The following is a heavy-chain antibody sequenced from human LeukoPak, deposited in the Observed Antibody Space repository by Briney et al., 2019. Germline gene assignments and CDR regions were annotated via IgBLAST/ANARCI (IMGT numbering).Heavy chain of an antibody. Sequence: GASVKVSCKASGFAFTSHDYNWVRQATGQGLEWMGWMNPNSGNTGYAQKFQGRVTMTRDTSITTVYMELSSLTSEDTAVYYCARDLFNRRGWLQFGALDYWGQGTLVTVSS. V-gene: IGHV1-8*01. CDR1: GFAFTSHD. D-gene: IGHD5-24*01. J-gene: IGHJ4*02. CDR2: MNPNSGNT. CDR3: ARDLFNRRGWLQFGALDY.